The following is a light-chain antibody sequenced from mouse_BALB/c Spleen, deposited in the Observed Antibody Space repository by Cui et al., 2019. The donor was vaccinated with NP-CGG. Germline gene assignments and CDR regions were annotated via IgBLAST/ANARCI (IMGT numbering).Light chain of an antibody. V-gene: IGLV1*01. CDR2: GTN. Sequence: AVVTQASALTSAPGETVTLTCRSSTGAVTTSNYANWVQKKPDHLFTGLIGGTNNRAPGVPARFSGSLIGNKAALTITRAQTEDEAIYFCALWYSNHWVFGGGTKLTGL. CDR1: TGAVTTSNY. J-gene: IGLJ1*01. CDR3: ALWYSNHWV.